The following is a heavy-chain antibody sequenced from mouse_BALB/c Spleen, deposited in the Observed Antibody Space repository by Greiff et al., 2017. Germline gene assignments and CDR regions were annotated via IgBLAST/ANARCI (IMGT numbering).Heavy chain of an antibody. Sequence: EVKLQESGPSLVKPSQTLSLTCSVTGDSITSGYWNWIRKFPGNKLEYMGYISYSGSTYYNPSLKSRISITRDTSKNQYYLQLNSVTTEDTATYYCARLGYDYHWYFDVWGAGTTVTVSS. D-gene: IGHD2-4*01. CDR3: ARLGYDYHWYFDV. J-gene: IGHJ1*01. CDR1: GDSITSGY. V-gene: IGHV3-8*02. CDR2: ISYSGST.